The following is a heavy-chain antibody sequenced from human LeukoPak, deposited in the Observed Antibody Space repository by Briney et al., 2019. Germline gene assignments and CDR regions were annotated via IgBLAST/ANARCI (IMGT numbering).Heavy chain of an antibody. CDR3: AKESTIFGVVISRKYYFDY. V-gene: IGHV3-30*18. Sequence: PGGSLRLSCAASGFTFSSYGMHWVRQAPGKGLEWVAVISYDGSNKYYADSVKGRFTISRDNSKNTLYLQMNSLRAEDTAVYYCAKESTIFGVVISRKYYFDYWGQGTLVTVSS. CDR2: ISYDGSNK. D-gene: IGHD3-3*01. CDR1: GFTFSSYG. J-gene: IGHJ4*02.